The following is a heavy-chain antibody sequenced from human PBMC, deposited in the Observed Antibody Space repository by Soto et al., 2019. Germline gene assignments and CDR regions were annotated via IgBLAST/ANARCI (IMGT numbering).Heavy chain of an antibody. CDR2: INPTCGST. CDR3: AREPYYCSSTSCPYGMDV. V-gene: IGHV1-46*01. Sequence: QVQLVQSGAEVKKPGASVKVSCKASGYTFTSYYMHWVRQAPGQGLEWMGIINPTCGSTRYAQKSQGRVTMPRDTSTSTVYMELSSLRSEDTAVYYCAREPYYCSSTSCPYGMDVWGQGTTVTVSS. J-gene: IGHJ6*02. D-gene: IGHD2-2*01. CDR1: GYTFTSYY.